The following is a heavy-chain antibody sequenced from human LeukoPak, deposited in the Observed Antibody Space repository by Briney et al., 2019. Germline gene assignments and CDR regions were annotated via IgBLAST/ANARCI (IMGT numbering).Heavy chain of an antibody. CDR2: IYTSGST. J-gene: IGHJ5*02. CDR1: GGSFSSYY. CDR3: AREEWELLKEGWFDP. Sequence: PSETLSLTCAVYGGSFSSYYWSWIRQPAGKGLEWIGRIYTSGSTNYNPSLKSRVTISVDKSKNQFSLKLSSVTAADTAVYYCAREEWELLKEGWFDPWGQGTLVTVSS. D-gene: IGHD1-26*01. V-gene: IGHV4-4*07.